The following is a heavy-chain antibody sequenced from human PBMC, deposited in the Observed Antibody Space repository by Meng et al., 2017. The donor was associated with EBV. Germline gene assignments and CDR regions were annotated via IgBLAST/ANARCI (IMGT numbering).Heavy chain of an antibody. CDR3: ASESGRGYTPDY. D-gene: IGHD3-10*01. CDR1: GGPFRYYA. V-gene: IGHV1-69*06. CDR2: FLPRLGAP. Sequence: GQLVQSAAEVKKPGSSVKVSCKTSGGPFRYYAISWVRQAPGQGLEWLGGFLPRLGAPNYAQKFHGRVKITADKSTSTHYMDLSSLRSEDTAIYYCASESGRGYTPDYWGQGTLVTVSS. J-gene: IGHJ4*02.